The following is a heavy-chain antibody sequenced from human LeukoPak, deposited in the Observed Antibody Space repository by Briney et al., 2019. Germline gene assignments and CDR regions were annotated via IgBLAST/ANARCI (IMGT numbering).Heavy chain of an antibody. CDR3: ARSPYYYDSSGYSPFDY. CDR2: IIPIFGTA. CDR1: GGTFSSYA. D-gene: IGHD3-22*01. V-gene: IGHV1-69*01. Sequence: SVKASCKASGGTFSSYAISWVRQAPGQGLEWMGGIIPIFGTANYAQKFQGRVTITADESTSTAYMELSSLRSEDTAVYYCARSPYYYDSSGYSPFDYWGQGTLVTVSS. J-gene: IGHJ4*02.